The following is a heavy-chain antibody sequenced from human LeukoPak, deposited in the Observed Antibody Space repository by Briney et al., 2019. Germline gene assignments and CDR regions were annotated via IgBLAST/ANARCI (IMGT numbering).Heavy chain of an antibody. CDR3: AGDNYYYDMYYFDY. D-gene: IGHD3-22*01. Sequence: GASVKVSCKASGYTFTSYGISWVRQAPGQGLEWMGWISPYNGNTNYAQRLQGRVTLTTDTSTTTAYMELRSLRSDDTAFYYCAGDNYYYDMYYFDYWGQGTLVTVSS. J-gene: IGHJ4*02. V-gene: IGHV1-18*01. CDR1: GYTFTSYG. CDR2: ISPYNGNT.